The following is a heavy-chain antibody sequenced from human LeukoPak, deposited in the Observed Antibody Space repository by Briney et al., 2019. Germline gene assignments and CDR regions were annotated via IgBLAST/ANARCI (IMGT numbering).Heavy chain of an antibody. CDR1: GFTFSSYS. CDR3: AREGRIPGAVDN. D-gene: IGHD1-20*01. V-gene: IGHV3-48*01. J-gene: IGHJ4*02. Sequence: GGSLRLSCAASGFTFSSYSMNWVRQAPGKGLEWVSYISSSSSTIYYADSVKGRFTISRDNAKNSLYLQMNSLRAEATAVYYCAREGRIPGAVDNWGQETLVPASS. CDR2: ISSSSSTI.